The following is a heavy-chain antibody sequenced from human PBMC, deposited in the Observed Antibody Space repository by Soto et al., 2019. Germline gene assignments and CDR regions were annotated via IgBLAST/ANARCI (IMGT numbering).Heavy chain of an antibody. CDR3: GKDFYVWGYKIGYPLEY. CDR2: IGADGEST. CDR1: SDTFRGYA. J-gene: IGHJ4*02. D-gene: IGHD3-10*02. V-gene: IGHV3-23*04. Sequence: QLVESGGGVVQPGGSLRLSCAASSDTFRGYAMSWVRQAPGKGLEWVSGIGADGESTLYGDSVKGRCSISRDNSKNTLYLQLNSLRVEDTATYYCGKDFYVWGYKIGYPLEYWGPGTPVTVSS.